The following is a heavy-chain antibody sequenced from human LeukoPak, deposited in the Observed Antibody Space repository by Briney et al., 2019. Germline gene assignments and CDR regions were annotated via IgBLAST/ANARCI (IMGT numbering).Heavy chain of an antibody. J-gene: IGHJ4*02. CDR1: GYTFTGYY. CDR3: ARALPYGDYDSY. D-gene: IGHD4-17*01. CDR2: INPNSGGT. Sequence: ASVKVSCKASGYTFTGYYMHWVRQAPGQGLEWMGRINPNSGGTNYAQKFQGRVTMTRDTSISTAYMELSRLRSDDTAVYYCARALPYGDYDSYWGQGTLVTVSS. V-gene: IGHV1-2*06.